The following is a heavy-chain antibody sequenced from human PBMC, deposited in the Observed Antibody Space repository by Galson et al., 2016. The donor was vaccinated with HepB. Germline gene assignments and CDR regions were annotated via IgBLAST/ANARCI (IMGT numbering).Heavy chain of an antibody. CDR2: FHGGANT. J-gene: IGHJ4*02. CDR3: ASRAA. Sequence: SLRLSCAASGYTVGSDFMTWVRQAPGKGLEWVSMFHGGANTYYSDSVKGRFTISRDTSKNTLYLQMNSLSVEDTAIYYCASRAAWGQGTLVTVSS. CDR1: GYTVGSDF. D-gene: IGHD2-15*01. V-gene: IGHV3-53*01.